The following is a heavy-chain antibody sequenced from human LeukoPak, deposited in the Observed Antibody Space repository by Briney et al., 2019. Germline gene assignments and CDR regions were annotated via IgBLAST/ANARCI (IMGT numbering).Heavy chain of an antibody. CDR2: ISSSSSYI. D-gene: IGHD3-22*01. CDR1: GFTFSSYS. Sequence: PGGSLRLSCAASGFTFSSYSMNWVRQAPGKGLEWFSSISSSSSYIYYADSVKGRFTISTDNAKNSLYLQMNSLKAEDTAVYYCARGTIADYYDSSVKSGTDYWGQGNLVTVSS. CDR3: ARGTIADYYDSSVKSGTDY. V-gene: IGHV3-21*01. J-gene: IGHJ4*02.